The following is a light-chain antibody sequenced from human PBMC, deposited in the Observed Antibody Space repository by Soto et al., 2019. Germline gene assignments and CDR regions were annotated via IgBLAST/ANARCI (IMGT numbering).Light chain of an antibody. CDR1: SSDLGAYNS. CDR3: CSYAGSNTVV. J-gene: IGLJ3*02. Sequence: QSALTQPRSXXXXPGQSVTISCAGTSSDLGAYNSVSWYQHHPGKAPKVIIYDVIRRPSGVPDRFSASKSDNTASLTISGLQAEDEADYYCCSYAGSNTVVFGGGTQLTVL. CDR2: DVI. V-gene: IGLV2-11*01.